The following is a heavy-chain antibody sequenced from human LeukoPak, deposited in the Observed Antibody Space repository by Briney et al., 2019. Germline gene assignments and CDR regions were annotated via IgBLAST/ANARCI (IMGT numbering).Heavy chain of an antibody. CDR1: GGSISSGGYY. D-gene: IGHD7-27*01. CDR3: ARAGSGYYFDF. CDR2: IYYSGST. J-gene: IGHJ4*02. Sequence: PSQTLSLTCTVSGGSISSGGYYWSWIRQHPGKGLEWIGYIYYSGSTYYDPSPKSRVTISVDTSKNQFSLKLSSVTAADTAVYYCARAGSGYYFDFWGQGTLVTVSS. V-gene: IGHV4-31*03.